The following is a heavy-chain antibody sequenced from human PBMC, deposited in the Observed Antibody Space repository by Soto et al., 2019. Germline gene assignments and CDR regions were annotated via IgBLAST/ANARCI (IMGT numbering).Heavy chain of an antibody. CDR1: AFTFSDYC. J-gene: IGHJ3*02. CDR2: ISGSGTI. Sequence: PGGSLRLSCTASAFTFSDYCMAWIRQAPGKGLEWVSYISGSGTIYYADSVKGRFTISRDNDKDSLYLQMNSLRAEDTPLYYCAKAYTKQKKNAFDIWGQGTMVTVSS. CDR3: AKAYTKQKKNAFDI. V-gene: IGHV3-11*01. D-gene: IGHD2-2*02.